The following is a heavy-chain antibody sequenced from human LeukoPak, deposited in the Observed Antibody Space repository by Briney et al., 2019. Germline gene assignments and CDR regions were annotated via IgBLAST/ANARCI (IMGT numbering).Heavy chain of an antibody. CDR2: ISASDGTT. D-gene: IGHD6-19*01. CDR1: GFTFSSYA. V-gene: IGHV3-23*01. CDR3: ATRLYTSDLAGDY. J-gene: IGHJ4*02. Sequence: GGSLRLSCAASGFTFSSYAMSWVRQAPGKGLEWVLVISASDGTTHYADSVKGRFTISRDNSKNTLYLQMNSLRAEDTAVYYCATRLYTSDLAGDYWGQGTLVTVSS.